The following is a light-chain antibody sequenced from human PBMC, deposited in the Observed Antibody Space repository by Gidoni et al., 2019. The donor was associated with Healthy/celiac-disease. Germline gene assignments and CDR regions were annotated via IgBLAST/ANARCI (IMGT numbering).Light chain of an antibody. CDR3: QAWDSSTAVV. CDR2: QDS. J-gene: IGLJ2*01. V-gene: IGLV3-1*01. CDR1: KLGDKY. Sequence: HELTQPPSVSVSPGQTASITCSGDKLGDKYACWYQQKPGQSPVLVIYQDSKRPSGIPERFSGSNSGNTATLTISGTQAMDEADYYCQAWDSSTAVVFGGGTKLTVL.